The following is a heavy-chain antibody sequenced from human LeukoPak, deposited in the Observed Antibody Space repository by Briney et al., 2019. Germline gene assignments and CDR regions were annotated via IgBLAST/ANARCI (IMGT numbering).Heavy chain of an antibody. D-gene: IGHD6-13*01. CDR2: ISSGNTYI. CDR1: GFTFSDYT. CDR3: ARVEIAAAGNDY. V-gene: IGHV3-21*01. J-gene: IGHJ4*02. Sequence: GGSLRLSCAASGFTFSDYTMNWVRQAPGKGLEWVSSISSGNTYIYYADSVKGRFTISRDNARNSLYLLMNSLGAEDTAVYYCARVEIAAAGNDYWGQGTLVTVSS.